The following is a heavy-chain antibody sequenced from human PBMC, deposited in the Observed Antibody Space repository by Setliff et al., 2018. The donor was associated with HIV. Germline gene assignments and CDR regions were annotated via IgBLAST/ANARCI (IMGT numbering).Heavy chain of an antibody. CDR2: IYTSRST. D-gene: IGHD3-22*01. Sequence: PSETLSLTCIVSGGSISSYSWSWIRQPPGKGLEWIGCIYTSRSTNNNPSLKSRVTISVDTSKNQFSLKLSSVTAADTAVYYCARHYYDSSGYIRHFDLWGRGTLVTVSS. J-gene: IGHJ2*01. CDR3: ARHYYDSSGYIRHFDL. V-gene: IGHV4-4*09. CDR1: GGSISSYS.